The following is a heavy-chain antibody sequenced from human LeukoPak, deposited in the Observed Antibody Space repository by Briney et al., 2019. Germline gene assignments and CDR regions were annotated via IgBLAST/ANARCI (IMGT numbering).Heavy chain of an antibody. J-gene: IGHJ4*02. Sequence: ASVKVSFKASGYTFTYYGISWVRQAPGQGVAWMGWISAYNGNTNYAQKLQGRVTMTTDTSTSTAYMELRSLRSDDTAVYYCARGYYYYDILTGHDYWGQGTLVTVSS. CDR3: ARGYYYYDILTGHDY. CDR1: GYTFTYYG. V-gene: IGHV1-18*01. D-gene: IGHD3-9*01. CDR2: ISAYNGNT.